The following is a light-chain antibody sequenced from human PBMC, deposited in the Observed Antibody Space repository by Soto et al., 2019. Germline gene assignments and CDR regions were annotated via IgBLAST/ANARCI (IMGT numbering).Light chain of an antibody. Sequence: DIQMTQSPSTLSASVGDRFTITCRASQSISSWLAWYQTTPGKATKLLIYDASSLESGVPSRVSGSGSGTEVTLTISSLEPEDLAVYYCQQYDSSPITFGQGTRLEIK. CDR1: QSISSW. CDR3: QQYDSSPIT. CDR2: DAS. J-gene: IGKJ5*01. V-gene: IGKV1-5*01.